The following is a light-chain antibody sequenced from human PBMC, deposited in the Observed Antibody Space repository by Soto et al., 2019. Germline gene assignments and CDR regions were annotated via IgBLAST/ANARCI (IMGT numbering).Light chain of an antibody. CDR3: SSYTSIAVI. CDR2: EVT. V-gene: IGLV2-18*02. CDR1: SSDVGSYNR. J-gene: IGLJ2*01. Sequence: QSVLTQPPSVSGSPGQSVTISCTGTSSDVGSYNRVSWYQQSPGTAPKLMIYEVTNRPSGVPDRFSGSKSGNTASLTISGLQAEDEADYYCSSYTSIAVIFGGGTKVTVL.